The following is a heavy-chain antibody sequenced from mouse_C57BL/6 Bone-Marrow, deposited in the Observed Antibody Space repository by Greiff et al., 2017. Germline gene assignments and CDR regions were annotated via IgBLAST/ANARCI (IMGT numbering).Heavy chain of an antibody. Sequence: VQLQQSGAELMKPGASVKLSCKATGYTFTGYWIEWVKQRPGHGLEWIGVINPNYGTTSYNQKFKGKATLTVDQSSSTAYMQLNSLTSEDSAVYYCARGYDYDYAMDYWGQGTSVTVSS. V-gene: IGHV1-39*01. CDR1: GYTFTGYW. J-gene: IGHJ4*01. CDR3: ARGYDYDYAMDY. CDR2: INPNYGTT. D-gene: IGHD2-4*01.